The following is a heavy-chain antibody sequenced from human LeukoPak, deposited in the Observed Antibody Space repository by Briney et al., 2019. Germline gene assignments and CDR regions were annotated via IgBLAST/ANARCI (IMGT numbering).Heavy chain of an antibody. CDR2: ISYDGSNK. V-gene: IGHV3-30*18. Sequence: GRSLRLSCAASGLTFSSYGMHWVRQAPGKGLEWVAVISYDGSNKYYADSVKGRFTISRDNSKNTLYLQMNSLRAEDTAVYYCAKVPPYYYDSSGYYYDLRAERNDYWGQGTLVTVSS. J-gene: IGHJ4*02. CDR3: AKVPPYYYDSSGYYYDLRAERNDY. CDR1: GLTFSSYG. D-gene: IGHD3-22*01.